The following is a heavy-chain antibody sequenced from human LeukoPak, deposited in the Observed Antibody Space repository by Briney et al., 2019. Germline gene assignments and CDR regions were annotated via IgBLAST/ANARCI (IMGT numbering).Heavy chain of an antibody. CDR3: AKAGAVVVVAAKYFDY. D-gene: IGHD2-15*01. CDR1: GFTVSSNY. Sequence: GGSLRLSCAASGFTVSSNYMSWVRQAPGKGLEWVSVIYSGGSAYYADSVRGRFTISRDNSKNTLYLQMNSLRAEDTAVYYCAKAGAVVVVAAKYFDYWGQGTLVTVSS. J-gene: IGHJ4*02. V-gene: IGHV3-53*01. CDR2: IYSGGSA.